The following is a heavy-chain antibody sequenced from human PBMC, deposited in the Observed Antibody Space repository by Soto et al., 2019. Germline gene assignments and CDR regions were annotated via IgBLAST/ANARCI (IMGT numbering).Heavy chain of an antibody. Sequence: EVQLVESGGGLVKPGGSLRLSCAASGFTFSSYSMNWVRQAPGKGLEWVSSISSSSSYIYYADSVKGRFTISRDNAKNSLYLQMNSLRAEDTAVYYCARSGYDGQHFDYWAQGTLVIVSS. CDR3: ARSGYDGQHFDY. CDR2: ISSSSSYI. CDR1: GFTFSSYS. J-gene: IGHJ4*02. V-gene: IGHV3-21*01. D-gene: IGHD5-12*01.